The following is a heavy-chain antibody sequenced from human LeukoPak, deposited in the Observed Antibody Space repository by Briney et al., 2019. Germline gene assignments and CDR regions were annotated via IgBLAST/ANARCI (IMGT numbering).Heavy chain of an antibody. CDR3: AADRGVYYDSSGYYGHDAFDI. D-gene: IGHD3-22*01. CDR1: GFTFTSSA. CDR2: IVVGSGNT. Sequence: SVKVSCKASGFTFTSSAMQWVRQARGQRLEWIGWIVVGSGNTNYAQKFQERVTITRDMSTSTAYMELSSLRSEDTAVYYCAADRGVYYDSSGYYGHDAFDIRGQGTMVTVSS. J-gene: IGHJ3*02. V-gene: IGHV1-58*02.